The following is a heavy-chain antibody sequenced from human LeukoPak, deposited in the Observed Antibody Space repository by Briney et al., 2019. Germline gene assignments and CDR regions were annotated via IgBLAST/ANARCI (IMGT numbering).Heavy chain of an antibody. D-gene: IGHD3-10*01. V-gene: IGHV4-38-2*02. CDR3: ARGEAPGIPII. J-gene: IGHJ3*02. Sequence: SETLSLTCTVWGYSISRAYYWGWIRQPPGKGLEWVGSIYQSETTYYNPSLKSRVTISNDTSQNQFSLKLSSLTAADTAVYYCARGEAPGIPIIRGPVTMVTASS. CDR1: GYSISRAYY. CDR2: IYQSETT.